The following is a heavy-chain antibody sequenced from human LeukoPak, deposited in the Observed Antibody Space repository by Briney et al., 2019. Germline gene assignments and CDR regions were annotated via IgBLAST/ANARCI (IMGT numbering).Heavy chain of an antibody. CDR1: GFTVSNNY. V-gene: IGHV3-53*01. J-gene: IGHJ4*02. Sequence: GGSLRLSCAASGFTVSNNYISWVRQAPGKALEWVSVVYSAGSTYYADSVKGRFTISRDNSKNTLYLQMNSPRAEDTAVYYCARHIPGYSSSLGYWGQGTLVTVSS. CDR3: ARHIPGYSSSLGY. D-gene: IGHD6-13*01. CDR2: VYSAGST.